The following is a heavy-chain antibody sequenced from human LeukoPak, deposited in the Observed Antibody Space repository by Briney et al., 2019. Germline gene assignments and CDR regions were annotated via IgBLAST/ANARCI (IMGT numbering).Heavy chain of an antibody. D-gene: IGHD6-13*01. CDR3: AKSRLGAAGLDY. Sequence: GGSLRLSCTASGFTFSSYWMHWVRQAPGKGLVWVSRINSDGGSTSYADSVKGRFTISRDNAKNTLYLQMNSLRAEDTAVYYCAKSRLGAAGLDYWGQGTLVTASS. CDR2: INSDGGST. CDR1: GFTFSSYW. V-gene: IGHV3-74*01. J-gene: IGHJ4*02.